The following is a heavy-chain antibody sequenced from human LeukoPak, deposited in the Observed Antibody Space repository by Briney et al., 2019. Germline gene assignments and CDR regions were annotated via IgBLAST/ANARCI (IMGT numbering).Heavy chain of an antibody. CDR3: AKSNGYGLIDI. CDR2: INHSGST. J-gene: IGHJ3*02. V-gene: IGHV4-4*02. D-gene: IGHD3-22*01. CDR1: GGSISSSNW. Sequence: PSETLSLTCAVSGGSISSSNWWNWVRQSPGKGLEWIGEINHSGSTNYNPSLKSRATISLDTSRNQFSLKLNSVTAADTAVYYCAKSNGYGLIDIWGQGTMVTVSS.